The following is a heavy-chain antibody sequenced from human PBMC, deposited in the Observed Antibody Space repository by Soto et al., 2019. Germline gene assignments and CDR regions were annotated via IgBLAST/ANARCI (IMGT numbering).Heavy chain of an antibody. Sequence: QVQLVQSGAEVKKPGASVKISCKASGYTFTRYTMNWVRQAPGQRLEWMGWINPDNGNTKSSQKFQDRVIITRYTSASTAYMDLSSLRSEDTDVYYCARGIATGQLDPWGQGTLVTVSS. CDR2: INPDNGNT. V-gene: IGHV1-3*01. J-gene: IGHJ5*02. CDR1: GYTFTRYT. CDR3: ARGIATGQLDP. D-gene: IGHD2-15*01.